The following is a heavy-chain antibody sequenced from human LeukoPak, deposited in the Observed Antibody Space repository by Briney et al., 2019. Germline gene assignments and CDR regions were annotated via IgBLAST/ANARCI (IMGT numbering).Heavy chain of an antibody. D-gene: IGHD2-15*01. CDR3: ARDASAGFCSGGGCNDAFDI. J-gene: IGHJ3*02. CDR1: GFTVSSNY. CDR2: IYSGGST. V-gene: IGHV3-53*01. Sequence: GGSLRLSCAASGFTVSSNYMSWVRQAPGKGLEWVSVIYSGGSTYYADSVKGRFTISRDNSKNTLYLQMNSLRAEDTAVYYCARDASAGFCSGGGCNDAFDIWGQGTMVTISS.